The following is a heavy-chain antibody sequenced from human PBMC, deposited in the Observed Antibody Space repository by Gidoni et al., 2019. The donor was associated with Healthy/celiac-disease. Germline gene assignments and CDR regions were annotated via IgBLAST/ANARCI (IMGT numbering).Heavy chain of an antibody. J-gene: IGHJ4*02. CDR3: ARSPAESGYYDY. D-gene: IGHD3-22*01. V-gene: IGHV4-39*01. CDR1: GGSISSSSYY. CDR2: IYYSGRT. Sequence: QLQLQESGPGLVKPSETLSLTCTVSGGSISSSSYYWGWIRQPPGKGLEWIGSIYYSGRTFYNPSLKSRVPISVDTSKNQFSLKLSSVTAADTAVYYCARSPAESGYYDYWGQGTLVTVSS.